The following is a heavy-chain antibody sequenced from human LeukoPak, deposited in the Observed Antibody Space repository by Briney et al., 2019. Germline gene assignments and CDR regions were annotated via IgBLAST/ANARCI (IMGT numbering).Heavy chain of an antibody. CDR3: ALITMVRGVLDY. J-gene: IGHJ4*02. CDR1: GFTFNNYA. D-gene: IGHD3-10*01. V-gene: IGHV3-23*01. CDR2: ISGSGGST. Sequence: GGSLRLSCAASGFTFNNYAMNWVRQAPGRGLEWVSAISGSGGSTYYADSVKGRFTISRDNSKNTLYLQMNSLRAEDTAVYYCALITMVRGVLDYWGQGTLVTVSS.